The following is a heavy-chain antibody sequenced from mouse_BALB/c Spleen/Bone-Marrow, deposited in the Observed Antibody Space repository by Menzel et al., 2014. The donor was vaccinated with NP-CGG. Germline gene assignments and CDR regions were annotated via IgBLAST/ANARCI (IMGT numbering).Heavy chain of an antibody. CDR3: ARDYGYSWFAY. CDR1: GYSITSDYA. J-gene: IGHJ3*01. D-gene: IGHD1-2*01. CDR2: ISYSGTT. Sequence: EVQGVEPGPGLVKPSQSLSLTCSVSGYSITSDYAWNWIRQFPGNKLEWVGYISYSGTTSYNPSLKSRISITRDTSKNQFFLQLYSVTTEDTATYFCARDYGYSWFAYWGQGTLVTVSA. V-gene: IGHV3-2*02.